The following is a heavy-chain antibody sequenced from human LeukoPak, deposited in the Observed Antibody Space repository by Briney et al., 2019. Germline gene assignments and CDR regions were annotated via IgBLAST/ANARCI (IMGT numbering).Heavy chain of an antibody. J-gene: IGHJ1*01. D-gene: IGHD1-26*01. CDR2: IYYSGST. CDR1: GGSISSGDYY. V-gene: IGHV4-30-4*01. Sequence: TLSLTCTVSGGSISSGDYYWSWIRQPPGTGLEWIGYIYYSGSTYYNPSLKGRVTISVDTSKNQFSLKLSSVTAADTAVYYCARGQSGSYYSAEYFQHWGQGTLVTVSS. CDR3: ARGQSGSYYSAEYFQH.